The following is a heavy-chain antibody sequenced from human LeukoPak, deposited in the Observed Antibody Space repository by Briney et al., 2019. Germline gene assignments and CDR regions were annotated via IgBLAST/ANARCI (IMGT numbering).Heavy chain of an antibody. CDR3: VRGARDYYYSSGYCTY. Sequence: ASVKVPCKASGYTFTGYYMHWVRQAPGQGLEWMGRINPNSGGTNYAQKFQGRVTMTRDTSISTAYMELSRLRPDDTAVYCCVRGARDYYYSSGYCTYWGQETPVTVSS. V-gene: IGHV1-2*06. CDR2: INPNSGGT. D-gene: IGHD3-22*01. CDR1: GYTFTGYY. J-gene: IGHJ4*02.